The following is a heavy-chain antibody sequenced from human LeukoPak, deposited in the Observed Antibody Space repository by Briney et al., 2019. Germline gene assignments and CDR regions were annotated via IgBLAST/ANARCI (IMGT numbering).Heavy chain of an antibody. Sequence: KPGGSLRLSCAASGFTFSSYSMNWVRQAPGKGLEWVSSISGSSSYIYYADSVKGRFTISRDNAKNSLYLQMNSLRAEDTAVYYCARDPVGGYYDFWSGSPSVYGMDVWGQGTTVTVSS. CDR2: ISGSSSYI. CDR1: GFTFSSYS. CDR3: ARDPVGGYYDFWSGSPSVYGMDV. J-gene: IGHJ6*02. V-gene: IGHV3-21*01. D-gene: IGHD3-3*01.